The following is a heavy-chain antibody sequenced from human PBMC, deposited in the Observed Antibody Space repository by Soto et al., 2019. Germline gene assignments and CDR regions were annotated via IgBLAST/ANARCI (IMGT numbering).Heavy chain of an antibody. CDR3: AKSPYYGSGRPIGRGMDV. CDR1: GFTFSSYG. D-gene: IGHD3-10*01. V-gene: IGHV3-30*18. CDR2: ISYDGSNK. J-gene: IGHJ6*02. Sequence: QVQLVESGGGVVQPGRSLRLSCAASGFTFSSYGMHWVRQAPGKGLEWVAVISYDGSNKYYADSVKGRFTISRDNSKNTLYLQMNSLRAEDTAVYYCAKSPYYGSGRPIGRGMDVWCQGTTVTVSS.